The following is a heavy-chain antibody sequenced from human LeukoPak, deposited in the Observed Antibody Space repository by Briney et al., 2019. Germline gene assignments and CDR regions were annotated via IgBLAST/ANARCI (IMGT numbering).Heavy chain of an antibody. CDR2: IASISTYI. CDR3: ARVRFGELDV. CDR1: GFPFSSYT. D-gene: IGHD3-10*01. Sequence: RPGGSLRLSCAASGFPFSSYTMNWVRQAPGKGLEWVSSIASISTYIYYADSVKGRFTISRDNAKNSLDLQMNSLRAEDTAVYYCARVRFGELDVWGKGTTVTISS. J-gene: IGHJ6*04. V-gene: IGHV3-21*01.